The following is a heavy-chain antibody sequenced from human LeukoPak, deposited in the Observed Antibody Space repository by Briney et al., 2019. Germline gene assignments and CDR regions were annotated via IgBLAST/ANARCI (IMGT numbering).Heavy chain of an antibody. J-gene: IGHJ4*02. CDR1: GYTFTSYD. Sequence: GASVKVSCKASGYTFTSYDINWVRQATGQGLEWMGWMNPNSGNTGCAQKFQGRVTMTRNTSISTAYMELSSLRSEDTAVYYCARGAGVYDSSGYRFDYWGQGTLVTVSS. V-gene: IGHV1-8*01. CDR3: ARGAGVYDSSGYRFDY. CDR2: MNPNSGNT. D-gene: IGHD3-22*01.